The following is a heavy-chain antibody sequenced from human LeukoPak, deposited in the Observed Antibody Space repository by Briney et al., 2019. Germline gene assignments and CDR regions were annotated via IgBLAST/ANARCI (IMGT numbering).Heavy chain of an antibody. CDR1: GGSFSGYY. J-gene: IGHJ4*02. Sequence: PSETLSLTCAVYGGSFSGYYWSWIRQPPGKGLEWIGEINHSGSTNYDPSLKSRVTISVDTSKNQFSLRLSSVTAADTAVYYCAYFGLGSYYLLCDCWGPGTLVTVSS. V-gene: IGHV4-34*01. D-gene: IGHD3-10*01. CDR2: INHSGST. CDR3: AYFGLGSYYLLCDC.